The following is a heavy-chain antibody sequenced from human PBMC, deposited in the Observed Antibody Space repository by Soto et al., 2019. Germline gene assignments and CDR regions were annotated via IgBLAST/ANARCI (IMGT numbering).Heavy chain of an antibody. D-gene: IGHD3-16*01. CDR1: GGTFSSYA. CDR2: IIPIFGTA. J-gene: IGHJ6*02. Sequence: QVQLVQSGAEVKKPGSSVKVSCKASGGTFSSYAISWVRKAPGQGLEWMGGIIPIFGTADYAQKFQGRVTITADEFTSTAYMELSSLRSEDTAVYYCARHLGGNHYYYGMDVWGQGTTVTVSS. CDR3: ARHLGGNHYYYGMDV. V-gene: IGHV1-69*12.